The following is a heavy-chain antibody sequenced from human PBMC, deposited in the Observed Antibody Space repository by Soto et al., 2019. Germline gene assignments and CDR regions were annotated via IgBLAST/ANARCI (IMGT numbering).Heavy chain of an antibody. CDR3: ARSDGRY. V-gene: IGHV4-59*01. Sequence: SETLSLTCTVSGSSIRSYYWSWIRQPPGKGLEWIGYIYYSGSTNYNPSLKSRVTISVDTSKNQFSLKLSSVTAADTAVYYCARSDGRYWGQGTLVTVS. CDR1: GSSIRSYY. J-gene: IGHJ4*02. CDR2: IYYSGST.